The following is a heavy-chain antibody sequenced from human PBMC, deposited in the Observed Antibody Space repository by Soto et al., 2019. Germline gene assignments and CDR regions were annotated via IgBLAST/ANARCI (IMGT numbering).Heavy chain of an antibody. J-gene: IGHJ3*02. CDR1: GFTVSGKKY. CDR2: LYDLDGT. V-gene: IGHV3-53*01. Sequence: GGSLRLSCEVFGFTVSGKKYVAWVRQAPGKGLEWVSALYDLDGTYYADSVKGRFTTSSDSSRTTVYLQMNSLRPDDTAVYSCATWHLQEHAYDIWGQGTMVTVSS. D-gene: IGHD1-1*01. CDR3: ATWHLQEHAYDI.